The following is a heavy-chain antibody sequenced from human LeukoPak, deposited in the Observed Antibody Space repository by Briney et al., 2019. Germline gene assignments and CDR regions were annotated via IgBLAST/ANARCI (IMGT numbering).Heavy chain of an antibody. V-gene: IGHV4-4*07. Sequence: SETLSLTCTVSGGSISSYYWSWIRQPAGKRLEWIGRIYTSGSTNYNPSLKSRVTMSVDTSKNQFSLKLSSVTAADTAVYYCARGGNYYDSSGYNWFDPWGQGTLVTVSS. CDR2: IYTSGST. D-gene: IGHD3-22*01. CDR1: GGSISSYY. J-gene: IGHJ5*02. CDR3: ARGGNYYDSSGYNWFDP.